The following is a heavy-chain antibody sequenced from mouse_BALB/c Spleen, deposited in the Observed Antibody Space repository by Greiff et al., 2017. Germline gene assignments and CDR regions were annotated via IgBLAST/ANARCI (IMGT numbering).Heavy chain of an antibody. Sequence: EVQGVESGGGLVQPKGSLKLSCAASGFTFNTYAMNWVRQAPGKGLEWVARIRSKSNNYATYYADSVKDRFTISRDDSQSMLYLQMNNLKTEDTAMDYCVRHWGYDADGYFDYWGQGTTLTVSS. CDR3: VRHWGYDADGYFDY. J-gene: IGHJ2*01. V-gene: IGHV10-1*02. D-gene: IGHD2-2*01. CDR2: IRSKSNNYAT. CDR1: GFTFNTYA.